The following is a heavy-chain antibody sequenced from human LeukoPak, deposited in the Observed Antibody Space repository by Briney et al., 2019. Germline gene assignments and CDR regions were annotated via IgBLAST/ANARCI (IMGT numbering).Heavy chain of an antibody. CDR2: INPSGGST. Sequence: ASVKVSCKASGYTVTSYYMHWVRQAPGQGLEWMGIINPSGGSTSYAQKFQGRVTMTRDTSTSTVYMELSSLRSEDTAVYYCARNGDAVGAGGLFDPWGQGTLVTVSS. V-gene: IGHV1-46*01. CDR1: GYTVTSYY. D-gene: IGHD1-26*01. J-gene: IGHJ5*02. CDR3: ARNGDAVGAGGLFDP.